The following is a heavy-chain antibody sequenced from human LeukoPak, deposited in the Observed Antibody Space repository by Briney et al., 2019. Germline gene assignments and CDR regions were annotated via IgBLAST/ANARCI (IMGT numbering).Heavy chain of an antibody. CDR1: GFTFSSYA. V-gene: IGHV3-23*01. CDR3: AAGDSGLSY. CDR2: INSAGST. D-gene: IGHD5-12*01. Sequence: GGSLRLSCAASGFTFSSYAMSWVRQAPGKGLEWVSAINSAGSTYYGDSVRGRFTISRDNSKNVLYLQMNSLRAEDTAVYYCAAGDSGLSYWGQGTLVTVSS. J-gene: IGHJ4*02.